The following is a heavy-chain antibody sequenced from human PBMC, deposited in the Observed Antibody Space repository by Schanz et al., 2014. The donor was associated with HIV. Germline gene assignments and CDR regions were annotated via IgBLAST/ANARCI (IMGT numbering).Heavy chain of an antibody. CDR1: GFTFSSYG. CDR3: ARDLGYCGGGSCS. CDR2: ISYDGSNK. J-gene: IGHJ4*02. Sequence: QVQLVESGGGVVQPGKSLRLTCAASGFTFSSYGMHWVRQVPGKGLEWVAVISYDGSNKYYADSVKGRFTISRHNSKNTLYLQMNSLRAEDTAVYYCARDLGYCGGGSCSWGQGTLVTVSS. D-gene: IGHD2-15*01. V-gene: IGHV3-30*03.